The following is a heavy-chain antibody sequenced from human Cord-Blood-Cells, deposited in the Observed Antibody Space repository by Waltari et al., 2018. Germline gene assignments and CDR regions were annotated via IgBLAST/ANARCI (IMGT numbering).Heavy chain of an antibody. Sequence: QVQLQESGPGLVKPSETLSLTCTVSGGSISSYYWSWTRQPPGKGLDWVGYIYYSGSTNYNPSLKSRGTISVDTSKNQFSLRLSSVTAADTAVYYCARVVGRCLEWFIWFDPWGQGTLVTVSS. V-gene: IGHV4-59*01. CDR3: ARVVGRCLEWFIWFDP. CDR1: GGSISSYY. J-gene: IGHJ5*02. CDR2: IYYSGST. D-gene: IGHD3-3*01.